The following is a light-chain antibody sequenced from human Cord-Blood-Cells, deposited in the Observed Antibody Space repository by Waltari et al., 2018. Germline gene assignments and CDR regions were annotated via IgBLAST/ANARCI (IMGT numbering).Light chain of an antibody. CDR2: KAY. CDR3: QQYNSYIT. CDR1: QSIISW. V-gene: IGKV1-5*03. J-gene: IGKJ2*01. Sequence: DIQMTQSPSLLSESVGDRVPITCRASQSIISWLAWYQHKPGNAPKLLIYKAYSLESGVPSSFSGSGSGTEFTLTISILQPDDFATYYCQQYNSYITFGQGTKLEIK.